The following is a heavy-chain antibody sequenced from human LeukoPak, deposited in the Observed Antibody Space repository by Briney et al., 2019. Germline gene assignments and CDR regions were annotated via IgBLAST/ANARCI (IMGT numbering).Heavy chain of an antibody. CDR3: ARDGFVGPLTAYLDF. CDR1: GVTFNRYP. D-gene: IGHD2-21*02. V-gene: IGHV3-74*01. CDR2: LDSAGGGT. J-gene: IGHJ4*01. Sequence: PGGSLRLSCSASGVTFNRYPMHWVRQAPGKGLEWVSRLDSAGGGTNYADSVRGRFTIFRDHVKRTLYLQTNSLRVEATALYYCARDGFVGPLTAYLDFWGQGTLVSVSS.